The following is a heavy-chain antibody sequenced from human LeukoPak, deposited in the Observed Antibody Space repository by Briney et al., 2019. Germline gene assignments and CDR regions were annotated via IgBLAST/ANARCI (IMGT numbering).Heavy chain of an antibody. J-gene: IGHJ6*02. CDR1: GYTFTSCY. D-gene: IGHD4-23*01. CDR2: INPNSGGT. CDR3: AREHYGGNSNYYGMDV. V-gene: IGHV1-2*02. Sequence: ASVKVSCKSSGYTFTSCYMHWVRQAPGQGLEWMGWINPNSGGTNYAQKFQGRVTMTRDTSISTAYMELSRLRSDDTAVYYCAREHYGGNSNYYGMDVWGQGTTVTVSS.